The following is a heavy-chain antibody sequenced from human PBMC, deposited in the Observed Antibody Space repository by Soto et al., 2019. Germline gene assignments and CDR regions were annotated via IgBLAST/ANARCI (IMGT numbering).Heavy chain of an antibody. J-gene: IGHJ4*02. D-gene: IGHD3-22*01. CDR2: INWNSDTI. Sequence: SMRLSCAASGFTFDDYAMHWVRKAPGKGLEWVSGINWNSDTIGYADSVKGRFTVSRDNAKGSLLLQMSSLRAEDTAVYFCAMSNSNDLYYHFESWGQGTPVTVS. V-gene: IGHV3-9*01. CDR3: AMSNSNDLYYHFES. CDR1: GFTFDDYA.